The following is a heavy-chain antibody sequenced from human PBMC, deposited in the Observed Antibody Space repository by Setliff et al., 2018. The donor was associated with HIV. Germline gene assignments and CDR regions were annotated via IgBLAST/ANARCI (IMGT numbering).Heavy chain of an antibody. CDR1: GFTFSSYG. CDR2: IRYDGSNK. D-gene: IGHD3-16*01. V-gene: IGHV3-30*02. CDR3: AKDLGDPYYFDY. Sequence: GGSLRLSCAASGFTFSSYGMHWVRQAPGKGLEWLACIRYDGSNKYYADSVKGRLTISRDNAKNSLYLQMNSLRANDTSVYYCAKDLGDPYYFDYWVQGTLVTVSS. J-gene: IGHJ4*02.